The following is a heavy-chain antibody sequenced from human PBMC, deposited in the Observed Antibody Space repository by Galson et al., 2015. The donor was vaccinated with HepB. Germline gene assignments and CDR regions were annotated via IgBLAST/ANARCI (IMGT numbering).Heavy chain of an antibody. Sequence: SVKVSCKAPGGTFSSYTISWVRQAPGQGLEWMGRIIPILGIANYAQKFQGRVTITADKSTSTAYMELSSLRSEDTAVYYCAINKGSTDYGDYVQDYYYYYGMDVWGQGTTVTVSS. D-gene: IGHD4-17*01. V-gene: IGHV1-69*02. CDR3: AINKGSTDYGDYVQDYYYYYGMDV. CDR2: IIPILGIA. CDR1: GGTFSSYT. J-gene: IGHJ6*02.